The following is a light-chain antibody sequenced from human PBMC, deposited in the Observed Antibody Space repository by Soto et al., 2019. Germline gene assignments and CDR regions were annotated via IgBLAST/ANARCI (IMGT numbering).Light chain of an antibody. CDR3: QQRCNWPRRT. V-gene: IGKV3D-20*02. J-gene: IGKJ4*01. CDR1: QSVSSRY. CDR2: GAS. Sequence: AGVAPSCKLRQSVSSRYLTWYQQKPGQAPRLLIYGASTRATGIPARFSGSGSGTASTLTISSLATEDVAVYYCQQRCNWPRRTFGGGTKVDI.